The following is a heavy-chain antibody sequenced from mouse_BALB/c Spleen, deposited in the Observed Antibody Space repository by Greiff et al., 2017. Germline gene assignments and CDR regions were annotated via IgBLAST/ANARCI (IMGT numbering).Heavy chain of an antibody. Sequence: DVHLVESGGGLVKPGGSLKLSCAASGFTFSSYAMSWVRQTPEKRLEWVASISSGGSTYYPDSVKGRFTISRDNARNILYLQMSSLRSEDTAMYCCARHDYDAMDYWGQGTSVTVSS. CDR2: ISSGGST. CDR3: ARHDYDAMDY. V-gene: IGHV5-6-5*01. CDR1: GFTFSSYA. J-gene: IGHJ4*01.